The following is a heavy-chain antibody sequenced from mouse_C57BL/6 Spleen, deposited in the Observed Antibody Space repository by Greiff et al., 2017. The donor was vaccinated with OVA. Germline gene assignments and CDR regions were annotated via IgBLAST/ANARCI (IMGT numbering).Heavy chain of an antibody. CDR3: ARSGGSSY. V-gene: IGHV1-50*01. D-gene: IGHD1-1*01. Sequence: QVQLQQSGAELVKPGASVKLSCKASGYTFTSYWMQWVKQRPGQGLEWIGEIDPSDSYTNYNQKFKGEATLTVDTSSSTAYMQLSSLTSEDSAVYYCARSGGSSYWGQGTTLTVSS. J-gene: IGHJ2*01. CDR2: IDPSDSYT. CDR1: GYTFTSYW.